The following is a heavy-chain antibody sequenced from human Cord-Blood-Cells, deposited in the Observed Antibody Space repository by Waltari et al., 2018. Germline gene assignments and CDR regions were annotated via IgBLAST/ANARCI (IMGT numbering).Heavy chain of an antibody. CDR3: ARQLVGADAFDI. V-gene: IGHV1-2*04. Sequence: QVQPVQSGAEVKKPGASVRVSCKASGYTFTGYFIHWVRQAPGQGLEWKGWINPNSGGTNYAQKFQGWVTMTRDTSISTAYMELSRLRSDDTAVYYCARQLVGADAFDIWGQGTMVTVSS. J-gene: IGHJ3*02. CDR1: GYTFTGYF. CDR2: INPNSGGT. D-gene: IGHD1-26*01.